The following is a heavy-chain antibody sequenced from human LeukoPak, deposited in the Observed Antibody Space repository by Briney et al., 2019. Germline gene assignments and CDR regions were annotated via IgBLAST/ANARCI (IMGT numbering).Heavy chain of an antibody. CDR2: IYHSGST. D-gene: IGHD3-10*01. V-gene: IGHV4-30-2*01. Sequence: SETLSLTCTVSGGSISSGGYYWSWIRQPPGKGLEWIGYIYHSGSTYYNPSLKSRVTISVDRSKNQFSLKLSSVTAADTAVYYCARGGYGGAFDIWGQGTMVTVSS. CDR3: ARGGYGGAFDI. CDR1: GGSISSGGYY. J-gene: IGHJ3*02.